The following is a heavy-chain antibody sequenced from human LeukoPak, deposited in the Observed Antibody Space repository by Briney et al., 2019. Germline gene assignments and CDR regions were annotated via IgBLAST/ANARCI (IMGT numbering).Heavy chain of an antibody. CDR3: ARGPSGSYLEVDAFDI. CDR1: GGSISSYY. J-gene: IGHJ3*02. D-gene: IGHD1-26*01. Sequence: PSETLSLTCTVSGGSISSYYWSWIRQPPGKGLEWIGYIYYSGSTNYNPSLKSRVTISVDTSKNQFSLKLSSVTAADTAVYYCARGPSGSYLEVDAFDIWGQGTMVTVSS. CDR2: IYYSGST. V-gene: IGHV4-59*12.